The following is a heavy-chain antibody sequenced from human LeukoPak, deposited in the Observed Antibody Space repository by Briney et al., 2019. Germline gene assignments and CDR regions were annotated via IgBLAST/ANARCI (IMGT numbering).Heavy chain of an antibody. V-gene: IGHV3-21*01. CDR3: ARGVGYSGYGSPPPLLYSY. J-gene: IGHJ4*02. D-gene: IGHD5-12*01. CDR2: ISSSSSYI. CDR1: GFTFSSYN. Sequence: AGGALRLSCAASGFTFSSYNMNWVRQAPGKGREWVSSISSSSSYIYYADSVKGRFTISRDNAKNSLYLQMNSLRAEDTAVYYCARGVGYSGYGSPPPLLYSYWGQGTLVTVSS.